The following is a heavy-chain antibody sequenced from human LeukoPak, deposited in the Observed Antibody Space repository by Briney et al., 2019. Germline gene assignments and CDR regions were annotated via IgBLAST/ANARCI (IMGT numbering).Heavy chain of an antibody. J-gene: IGHJ4*02. V-gene: IGHV4-59*01. CDR1: GGSISSYY. D-gene: IGHD3-10*01. Sequence: SETLSLTCTVSGGSISSYYWSWIRQPPGKGLEWIGYIYYSGSTNYNPSLKSRVTISVDTSKNQFSLKLSSVTAADTAVYYCARATVVRGVIFDYWGQGTLVTVSS. CDR3: ARATVVRGVIFDY. CDR2: IYYSGST.